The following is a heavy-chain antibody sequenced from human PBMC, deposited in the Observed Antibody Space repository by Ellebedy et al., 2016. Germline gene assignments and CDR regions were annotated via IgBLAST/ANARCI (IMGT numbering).Heavy chain of an antibody. D-gene: IGHD3-10*01. J-gene: IGHJ6*03. Sequence: ASVKVSCXASGYTFTGYYMHWVRQAPGQGLEWMGWINPNSGGTNYAQKFQGRVTMTRDTSISTAYMELGRLRSDDTAVYYCAKGGTGYYYYYMDVWGKGTTVTVSS. V-gene: IGHV1-2*02. CDR2: INPNSGGT. CDR3: AKGGTGYYYYYMDV. CDR1: GYTFTGYY.